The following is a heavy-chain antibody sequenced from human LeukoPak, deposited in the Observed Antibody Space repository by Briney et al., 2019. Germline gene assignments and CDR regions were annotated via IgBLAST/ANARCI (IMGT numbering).Heavy chain of an antibody. CDR1: GSTFNTSG. D-gene: IGHD3-10*01. CDR2: ISGSDGST. Sequence: GGSLRLSCADSGSTFNTSGMTSVCQAPGKGLEWVSGISGSDGSTYHADSVKGRFTISRDNSKDTLYLQMNSLRGEDTAVYYCAKNIGGLDYWGQGTLVTVSS. J-gene: IGHJ4*02. CDR3: AKNIGGLDY. V-gene: IGHV3-23*01.